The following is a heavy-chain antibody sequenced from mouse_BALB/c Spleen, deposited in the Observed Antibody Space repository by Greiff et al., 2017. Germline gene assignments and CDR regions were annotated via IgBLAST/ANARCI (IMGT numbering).Heavy chain of an antibody. J-gene: IGHJ1*01. CDR2: ISSGGGST. CDR3: ARQEGTTPVDNWDFDD. D-gene: IGHD1-1*01. CDR1: GFAFSSYD. Sequence: DVKLVESGGGLVKPGGSLKLSCAASGFAFSSYDMSWVRQTPEKRLEWVAYISSGGGSTYYPDTVKGRFTISRDNAKNTLYLQMSSLKAEDTAMYYCARQEGTTPVDNWDFDDWGAGTTVTVSS. V-gene: IGHV5-12-1*01.